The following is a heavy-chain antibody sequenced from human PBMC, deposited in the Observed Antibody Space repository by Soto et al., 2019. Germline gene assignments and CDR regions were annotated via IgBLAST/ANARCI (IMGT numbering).Heavy chain of an antibody. Sequence: GGSLRLSCAASGFTFISYAMHWVLQAPGKGLEWVAVISYDGSNKYYADSVKGRFTISRDNSKNTLYLQMNSLRAEDTAVDDGARDLNIVLVPAAATGFVYWGQGT. CDR2: ISYDGSNK. J-gene: IGHJ4*02. D-gene: IGHD2-2*01. CDR1: GFTFISYA. V-gene: IGHV3-30-3*01. CDR3: ARDLNIVLVPAAATGFVY.